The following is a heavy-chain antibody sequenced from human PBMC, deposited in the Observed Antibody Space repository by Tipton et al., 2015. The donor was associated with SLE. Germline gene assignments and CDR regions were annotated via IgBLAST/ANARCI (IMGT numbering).Heavy chain of an antibody. CDR2: IFHTGST. CDR3: ARLCCIGAAGTGHFQL. CDR1: GGSISSGGYY. V-gene: IGHV4-31*03. Sequence: TLSLTCTVSGGSISSGGYYWSWIRQPPGKGLEWIGYIFHTGSTYYNPSLKSRVTISVDTSRNQFSLQVSSVTAADTAVYYCARLCCIGAAGTGHFQLWGQGTLVTVSS. J-gene: IGHJ1*01. D-gene: IGHD6-13*01.